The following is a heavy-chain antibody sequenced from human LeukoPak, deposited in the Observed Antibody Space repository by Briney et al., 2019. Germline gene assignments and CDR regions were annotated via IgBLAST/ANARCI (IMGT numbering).Heavy chain of an antibody. CDR3: SRGLGSGNPVDI. CDR1: GFTFGAYG. J-gene: IGHJ3*02. CDR2: IRSKTYGGTA. D-gene: IGHD3-10*01. Sequence: GGSLRLSCAASGFTFGAYGMSWFRQAPGEGVEWVGFIRSKTYGGTAEYAASVKGRFTISRDDSKSIAYLQMNSLKAEDTAVYYCSRGLGSGNPVDIWGQGTMVTVS. V-gene: IGHV3-49*03.